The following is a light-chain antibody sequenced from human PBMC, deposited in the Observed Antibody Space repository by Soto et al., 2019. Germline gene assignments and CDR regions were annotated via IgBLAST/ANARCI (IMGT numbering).Light chain of an antibody. J-gene: IGKJ1*01. CDR3: QQYGNSPWT. V-gene: IGKV3-20*01. CDR1: QSVSSSY. CDR2: SAS. Sequence: EIVLTQSPGTLSLSPGERATISCRASQSVSSSYLAWYQQKPGQAPRLLIYSASNRATGIPDRFSGSGSGTDFTLTISRLEPEDFAVYYCQQYGNSPWTFGQGTKVDIK.